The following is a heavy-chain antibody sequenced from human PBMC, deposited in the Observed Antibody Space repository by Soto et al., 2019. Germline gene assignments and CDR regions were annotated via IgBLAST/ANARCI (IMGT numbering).Heavy chain of an antibody. CDR2: IYPGDSDT. J-gene: IGHJ5*02. V-gene: IGHV5-51*01. CDR3: ARPFDTSGWYDH. Sequence: AALKIYGKGSGYSFTSYWIAWVRQMPGKGLECMGMIYPGDSDTRYSPSFEGQVTISADKSINTAYLQWSSLKASDSAMYYCARPFDTSGWYDHWGQGTLVTASS. D-gene: IGHD6-19*01. CDR1: GYSFTSYW.